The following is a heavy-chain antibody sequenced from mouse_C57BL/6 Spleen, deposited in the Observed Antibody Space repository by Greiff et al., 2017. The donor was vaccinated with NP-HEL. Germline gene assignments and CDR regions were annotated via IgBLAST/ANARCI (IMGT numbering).Heavy chain of an antibody. D-gene: IGHD1-1*01. CDR3: AREGGFITTYWYFDV. Sequence: VQLKESGGGLVKPGGSLKLSCAASGFTFSSYAMSWVRQTPEKRLEWVATISDGGSYTYYPDNVKGRFTISRDNAKNNLYLQMSHLKSEDTAMYYCAREGGFITTYWYFDVWGTGTTVTVSS. CDR2: ISDGGSYT. CDR1: GFTFSSYA. V-gene: IGHV5-4*01. J-gene: IGHJ1*03.